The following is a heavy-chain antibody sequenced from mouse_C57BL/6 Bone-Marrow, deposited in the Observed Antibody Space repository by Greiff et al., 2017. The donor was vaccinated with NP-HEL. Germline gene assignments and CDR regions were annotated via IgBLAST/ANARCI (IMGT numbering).Heavy chain of an antibody. CDR2: IWSGGST. V-gene: IGHV2-2*01. J-gene: IGHJ1*03. CDR3: ARNSYYYGSRRYFDV. D-gene: IGHD1-1*01. Sequence: QVQLKQSGPGLVQPSQSLSITCTVSGFSLTSYGVHWVRQSPGKGLEWLGVIWSGGSTDYNAAFISRLSISKDNSKSQVFFKMNSLQADDTAIYYCARNSYYYGSRRYFDVWGTGTTVTVSS. CDR1: GFSLTSYG.